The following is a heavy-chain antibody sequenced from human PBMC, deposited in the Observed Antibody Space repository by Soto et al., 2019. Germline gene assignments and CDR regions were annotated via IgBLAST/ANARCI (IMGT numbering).Heavy chain of an antibody. D-gene: IGHD2-2*01. CDR2: TYYRSKWYN. J-gene: IGHJ6*02. CDR1: GDSVSSNSAA. Sequence: PXQALSLPSAISGDSVSSNSAACNLIRHSPSRGLEWLGRTYYRSKWYNDYAVSVKSRITINPDTSKNQFSLQLNSVTPEDTAVYYCARTLHEYQLLYGMDVWGQGTTVTVSS. CDR3: ARTLHEYQLLYGMDV. V-gene: IGHV6-1*01.